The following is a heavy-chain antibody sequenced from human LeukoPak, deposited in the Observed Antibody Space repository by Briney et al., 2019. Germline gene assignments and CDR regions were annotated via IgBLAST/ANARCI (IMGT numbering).Heavy chain of an antibody. CDR3: ARDGASGYLADY. Sequence: GASVKASCKASGYTLTGYYMHWVRQAPGQGLEWMGWINPNSGGTNYAQKFQGRVTMTRDTSISTAYTELSRLGSDDTAVYYCARDGASGYLADYWGQGTLVTVSS. J-gene: IGHJ4*02. V-gene: IGHV1-2*02. CDR1: GYTLTGYY. D-gene: IGHD3-3*01. CDR2: INPNSGGT.